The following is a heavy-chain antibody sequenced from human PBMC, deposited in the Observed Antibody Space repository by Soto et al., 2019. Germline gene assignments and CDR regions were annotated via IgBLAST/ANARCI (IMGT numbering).Heavy chain of an antibody. CDR3: ARVIDYGDSNGMDV. V-gene: IGHV4-30-2*01. Sequence: SETLSVTSAVAGGNISSGGYSWSWIRQPPGKGLEWIGYIYHSGSTYYNPSLKSRVTISVDRSKNQFSLKLSSVTAADTAVYYCARVIDYGDSNGMDVWGQGTTVTVSS. J-gene: IGHJ6*02. D-gene: IGHD4-17*01. CDR1: GGNISSGGYS. CDR2: IYHSGST.